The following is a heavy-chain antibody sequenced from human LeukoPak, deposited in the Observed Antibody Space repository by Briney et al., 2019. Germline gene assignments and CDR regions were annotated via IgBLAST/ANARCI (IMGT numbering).Heavy chain of an antibody. V-gene: IGHV4-30-2*01. CDR3: ARVGRTTVTTKRPYYFDY. J-gene: IGHJ4*02. CDR1: GGSISSGGYY. CDR2: IYHSGST. Sequence: PSETLSLTCTVSGGSISSGGYYWSWIRQPPGKGLEWIGYIYHSGSTYYNPSLKSRVTISVDTSKNQFSLKLSSVTAADTAVYYCARVGRTTVTTKRPYYFDYWGQGTLVTVSS. D-gene: IGHD4-17*01.